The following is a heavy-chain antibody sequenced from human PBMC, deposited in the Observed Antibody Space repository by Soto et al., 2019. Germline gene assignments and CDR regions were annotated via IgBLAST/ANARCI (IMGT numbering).Heavy chain of an antibody. J-gene: IGHJ4*01. V-gene: IGHV1-2*02. Sequence: GASVKVSCKPSGYSFSAHYIFWVRQAPGQGLEWMGWMHPSSGGTNFALEFEGRVTLTRDTSLSTAYVELSGLKSDDTAVYYCAREATTEYLDYGG. D-gene: IGHD4-4*01. CDR3: AREATTEYLDY. CDR1: GYSFSAHY. CDR2: MHPSSGGT.